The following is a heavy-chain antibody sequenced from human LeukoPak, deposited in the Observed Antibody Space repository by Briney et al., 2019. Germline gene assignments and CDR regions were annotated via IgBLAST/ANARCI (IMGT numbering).Heavy chain of an antibody. CDR2: ISSSGSTI. Sequence: GSLRLSCAASGFGFGNYAMHWVRQAPGKGLEWVSYISSSGSTIYCADSVKGRFTISRDNAKNSLYLQMNSLRAEDTAVYYCARDLRQWLVGYYFDYWGQGTLVTVSS. V-gene: IGHV3-48*03. CDR3: ARDLRQWLVGYYFDY. CDR1: GFGFGNYA. J-gene: IGHJ4*02. D-gene: IGHD6-19*01.